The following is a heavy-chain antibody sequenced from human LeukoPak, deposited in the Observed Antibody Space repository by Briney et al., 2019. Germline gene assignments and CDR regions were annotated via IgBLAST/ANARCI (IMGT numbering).Heavy chain of an antibody. V-gene: IGHV1-2*02. Sequence: ASVKVSCKASGYTFTGCYMHWVRQAPGQGLEWMGWINPNSGGTNYAQKFQGRVTMTRDTSISTAYMELSRLRSDDTAVYYCARWHPSAYYFDYWGQGTLVTVSS. CDR1: GYTFTGCY. J-gene: IGHJ4*02. CDR2: INPNSGGT. CDR3: ARWHPSAYYFDY.